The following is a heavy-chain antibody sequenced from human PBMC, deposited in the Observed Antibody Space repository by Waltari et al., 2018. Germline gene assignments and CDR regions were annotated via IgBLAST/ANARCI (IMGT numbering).Heavy chain of an antibody. CDR2: IISSSAGT. V-gene: IGHV3-23*01. Sequence: EVQLLESGGGLVPPGGSLRLSCAASGFSFDTHAMTWVRQAPGQGLKWVSTIISSSAGTYYADSVKGRFTISRDNSKSAFYLQMDGLTVEDTAVYFCARGGFGTTYIFDHWGQGVLVTVSS. J-gene: IGHJ4*02. D-gene: IGHD3-10*01. CDR1: GFSFDTHA. CDR3: ARGGFGTTYIFDH.